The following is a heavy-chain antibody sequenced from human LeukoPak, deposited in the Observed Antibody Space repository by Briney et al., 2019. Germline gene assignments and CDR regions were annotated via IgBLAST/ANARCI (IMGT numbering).Heavy chain of an antibody. D-gene: IGHD2-2*01. V-gene: IGHV4-59*04. J-gene: IGHJ3*02. Sequence: SETLSLTCTVSGGSISSYYWSWIRQPPGKGLEWIGYIYYSGSTYYNPSLRSRVTISVDTSKNQFSLKLSSVTAADTAVYYCARIPTNAVPAAHNGFDIWGQGTMLTVSS. CDR3: ARIPTNAVPAAHNGFDI. CDR1: GGSISSYY. CDR2: IYYSGST.